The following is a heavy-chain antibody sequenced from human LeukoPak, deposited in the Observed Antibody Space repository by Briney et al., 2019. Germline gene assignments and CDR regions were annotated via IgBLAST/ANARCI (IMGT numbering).Heavy chain of an antibody. Sequence: SETLSLTCTVSGDSFSTYYWTWIRQSPGKGLEWIGYIYYSGSTYYNPSLKSRVTISVDTSKNQFSLKLSSVTAADTAVYYCARTYYDILTGYYMPLDVWGQGTTVTVSS. V-gene: IGHV4-59*08. CDR2: IYYSGST. CDR3: ARTYYDILTGYYMPLDV. CDR1: GDSFSTYY. D-gene: IGHD3-9*01. J-gene: IGHJ6*02.